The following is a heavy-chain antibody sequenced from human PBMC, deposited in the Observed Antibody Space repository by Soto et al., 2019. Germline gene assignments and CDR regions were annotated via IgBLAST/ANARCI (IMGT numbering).Heavy chain of an antibody. Sequence: GGSLRLSCAASGFTFSSYAMSWVRQAPGKGLEWVSAISGSGGSTYYADSVKGRFTISRDNSKNTLYLQMNSLRAEDTAVYYCAKGAGLEYCSGGSCFSRGRDYYYYYGMAVWGQGTTVTVSS. CDR3: AKGAGLEYCSGGSCFSRGRDYYYYYGMAV. V-gene: IGHV3-23*01. D-gene: IGHD2-15*01. CDR2: ISGSGGST. J-gene: IGHJ6*02. CDR1: GFTFSSYA.